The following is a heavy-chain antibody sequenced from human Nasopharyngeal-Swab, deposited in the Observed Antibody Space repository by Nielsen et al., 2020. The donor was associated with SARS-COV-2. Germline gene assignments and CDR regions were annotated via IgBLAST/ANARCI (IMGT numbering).Heavy chain of an antibody. CDR2: ISGSGGST. V-gene: IGHV3-23*01. CDR3: ASGLTFDY. D-gene: IGHD2-21*02. J-gene: IGHJ4*02. Sequence: GESLKISCAASGFTFSSYVMSWVRQAPGKGLEWVSAISGSGGSTYYADSVKGRFTISRDNSKNTLYLQMNSLRAEGTAVYYCASGLTFDYWGQGTLVTVSS. CDR1: GFTFSSYV.